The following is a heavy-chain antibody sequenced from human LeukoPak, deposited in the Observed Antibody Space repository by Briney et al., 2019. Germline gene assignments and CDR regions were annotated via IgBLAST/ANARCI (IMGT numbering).Heavy chain of an antibody. Sequence: GASVKVSCKASGNTFTSYDINWVRQATGQGLEWMGWMNPNSGNTGYAQKFQGRVTMTRNTSISTAYMELSSLRSEDTAVYYCAREYSSGWFYPFRYYGMDVWGQGTTVTVSS. CDR1: GNTFTSYD. CDR3: AREYSSGWFYPFRYYGMDV. V-gene: IGHV1-8*01. J-gene: IGHJ6*02. CDR2: MNPNSGNT. D-gene: IGHD6-19*01.